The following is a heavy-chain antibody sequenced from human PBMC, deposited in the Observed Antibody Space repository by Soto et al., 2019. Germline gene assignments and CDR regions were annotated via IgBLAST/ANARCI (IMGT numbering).Heavy chain of an antibody. CDR2: IIPIFGTA. CDR3: ARGGYYGSGSYYNSVPYYYYGMDV. D-gene: IGHD3-10*01. V-gene: IGHV1-69*01. Sequence: QVQLVQSGAEVKKPGSSVKVSCKASGGTFSSYAISWVRQAPGQGLEWMGGIIPIFGTANYAQKFQGRVTITADESTSTAYMELSSLRSEDTAVYYCARGGYYGSGSYYNSVPYYYYGMDVWGQGTTVTVSS. CDR1: GGTFSSYA. J-gene: IGHJ6*02.